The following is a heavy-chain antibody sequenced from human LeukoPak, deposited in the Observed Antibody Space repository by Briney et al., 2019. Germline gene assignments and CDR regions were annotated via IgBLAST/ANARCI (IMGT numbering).Heavy chain of an antibody. Sequence: PGGSLRLSCAASGFTFSNAWMSWVRQAPGKGLEWVSSISSSSSYIYYADSVKGRFTISRDNAKNSLYLQMNSLRAEDTAVYYCARAIAAAGGAEREYWDQGTLVTVSS. CDR2: ISSSSSYI. CDR1: GFTFSNAW. D-gene: IGHD6-13*01. J-gene: IGHJ4*02. V-gene: IGHV3-21*01. CDR3: ARAIAAAGGAEREY.